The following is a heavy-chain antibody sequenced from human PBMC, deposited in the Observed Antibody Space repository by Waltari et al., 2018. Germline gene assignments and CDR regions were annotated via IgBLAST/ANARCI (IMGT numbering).Heavy chain of an antibody. CDR1: GVTVSGPW. J-gene: IGHJ4*02. D-gene: IGHD2-15*01. CDR2: INRDGGDT. V-gene: IGHV3-74*01. CDR3: ARAGLLGGLDW. Sequence: EVQLVESGGGLFQAGGSLRLSCEASGVTVSGPWMHWVRQGPGKGLLWVSRINRDGGDTAYADSAKGRFTISRDNAKNTLFLQMNSLRDEDTGVYYCARAGLLGGLDWWGQGTLVTVSS.